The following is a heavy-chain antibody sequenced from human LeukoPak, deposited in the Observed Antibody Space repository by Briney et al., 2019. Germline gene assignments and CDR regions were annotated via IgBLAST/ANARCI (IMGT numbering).Heavy chain of an antibody. D-gene: IGHD2-8*01. CDR3: ARAGLYAVSGLDY. J-gene: IGHJ4*02. Sequence: GGSLRLSCEGSGFMFGNHGLIWGRQAPGKGLYWLSFSGPSGGTRLYADSVKGRFTISRDNAENSVFLQMNSLRVEDTAVYYCARAGLYAVSGLDYWGQGTLVTVSS. CDR1: GFMFGNHG. CDR2: SGPSGGTR. V-gene: IGHV3-48*04.